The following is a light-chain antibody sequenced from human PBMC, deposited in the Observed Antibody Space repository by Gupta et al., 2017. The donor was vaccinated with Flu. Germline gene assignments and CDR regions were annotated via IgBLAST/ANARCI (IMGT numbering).Light chain of an antibody. V-gene: IGKV1-5*03. CDR1: QSISSW. Sequence: GGRVTLTCRDSQSISSWLAWFQQKPGKAHKLMIYKASSLQSGVQSRFSGSGSGTEFTLTISRLQPDDFATYYCQQYDSYWTFGQGTKVEIK. CDR3: QQYDSYWT. CDR2: KAS. J-gene: IGKJ1*01.